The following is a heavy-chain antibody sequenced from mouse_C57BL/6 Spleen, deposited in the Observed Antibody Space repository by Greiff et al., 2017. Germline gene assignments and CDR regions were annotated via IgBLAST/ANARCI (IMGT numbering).Heavy chain of an antibody. Sequence: EVKLVESGGGLVKPGGSLKLSCAASGFTFSDYGMHWVRQAPEKGLEWVAYISSGSSTIYYADTVKGRFTISRDNAKNTLFLQMTSLRSEDKAMYYCARDPSGAMDYWGQGTSVTVSS. CDR3: ARDPSGAMDY. CDR2: ISSGSSTI. J-gene: IGHJ4*01. V-gene: IGHV5-17*01. CDR1: GFTFSDYG. D-gene: IGHD3-1*01.